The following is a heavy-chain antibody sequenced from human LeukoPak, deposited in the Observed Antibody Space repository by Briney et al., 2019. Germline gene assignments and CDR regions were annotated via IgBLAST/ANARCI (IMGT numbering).Heavy chain of an antibody. CDR3: ARQTGSGLFILP. Sequence: TSETLSLTCTVSGGSISSSSYYWGWIRQPPGKGLEWIANIYYSGTTYYNPSLKSRVTISLDTSKNQFSLKLNSVTASDTAVYYCARQTGSGLFILPGGQGTLVTVSS. V-gene: IGHV4-39*01. D-gene: IGHD3/OR15-3a*01. CDR1: GGSISSSSYY. J-gene: IGHJ4*02. CDR2: IYYSGTT.